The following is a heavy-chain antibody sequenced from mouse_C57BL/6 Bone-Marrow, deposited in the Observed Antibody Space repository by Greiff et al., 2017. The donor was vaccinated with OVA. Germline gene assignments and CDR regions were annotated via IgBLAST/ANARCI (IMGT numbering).Heavy chain of an antibody. J-gene: IGHJ4*01. CDR2: IYPRSGNT. CDR1: GYTFTSYG. V-gene: IGHV1-81*01. D-gene: IGHD1-1*01. Sequence: QVHVKQSGAELARPGASVKLSCKASGYTFTSYGISRAKPRTVHVHEWILDIYPRSGNTYYNEKFKGKATLTADKSSSTAYMELRSLTSEDSAVYFCARSYGYAMDYWGQGTSVTVSS. CDR3: ARSYGYAMDY.